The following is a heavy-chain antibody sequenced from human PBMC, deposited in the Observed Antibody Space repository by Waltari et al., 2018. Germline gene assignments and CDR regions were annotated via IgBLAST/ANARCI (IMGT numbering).Heavy chain of an antibody. CDR2: ISKTCTMT. CDR1: GFTFFNYE. V-gene: IGHV3-48*03. CDR3: TRGLVGAPG. D-gene: IGHD1-26*01. Sequence: VQLVESGGDVLQPGGSLRLPCETSGFTFFNYELNWVRQGPGKGLERISYISKTCTMTFYSDPVRGRFTTSRDDAKNSVFLQMNDLRVDDSGLYYCTRGLVGAPGWGQGTLVTVSS. J-gene: IGHJ4*02.